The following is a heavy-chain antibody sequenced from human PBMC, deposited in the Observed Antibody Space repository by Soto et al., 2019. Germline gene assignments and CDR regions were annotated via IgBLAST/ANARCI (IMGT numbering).Heavy chain of an antibody. D-gene: IGHD3-9*01. CDR3: ARDLHVLRYFDWLPHYYYYGMDV. V-gene: IGHV3-7*01. Sequence: PGGSLRLSCAASGFTFSSYWMSWVRQAPGKXLEWVANIKQDGSEKYYVDSVKGRFTISRDNAKNSLYLQMNSLRAEDTAVYYCARDLHVLRYFDWLPHYYYYGMDVWGQGTTVTVSS. CDR2: IKQDGSEK. CDR1: GFTFSSYW. J-gene: IGHJ6*02.